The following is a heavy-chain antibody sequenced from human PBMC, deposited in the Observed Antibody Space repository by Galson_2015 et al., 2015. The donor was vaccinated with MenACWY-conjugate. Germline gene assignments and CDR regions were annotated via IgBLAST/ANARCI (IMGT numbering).Heavy chain of an antibody. CDR3: AKIVRHPVGPYFDS. D-gene: IGHD2-21*01. CDR2: LYDDGTS. CDR1: EFSVTSHF. V-gene: IGHV3-53*01. Sequence: SLRLSCAASEFSVTSHFMGWVRQAPGKGLEWVALLYDDGTSRYADSVKGRFTISRDTLRNSLSLQMHGLRAEDTAMYFCAKIVRHPVGPYFDSWGQGTLVLVSS. J-gene: IGHJ4*02.